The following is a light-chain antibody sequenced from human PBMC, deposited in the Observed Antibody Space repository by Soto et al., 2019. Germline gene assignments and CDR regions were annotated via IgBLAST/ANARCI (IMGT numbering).Light chain of an antibody. Sequence: IQLTQSPSSLSASVGDRVTITCRAGQDIGSALACYQQRPGKAPKLLLYDASNLEAGVPSRFSGSGSGTDFTLTITSLRPEDFATYYCQQFNGFPLTFGGGTKVQIK. V-gene: IGKV1-13*02. CDR3: QQFNGFPLT. J-gene: IGKJ4*01. CDR1: QDIGSA. CDR2: DAS.